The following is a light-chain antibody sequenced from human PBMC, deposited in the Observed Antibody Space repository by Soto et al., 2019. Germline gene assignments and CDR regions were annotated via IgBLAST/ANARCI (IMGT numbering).Light chain of an antibody. CDR1: SSDVGGYNY. CDR2: DVS. CDR3: SSYTSSSTYVV. V-gene: IGLV2-14*01. J-gene: IGLJ2*01. Sequence: QSALTQPASVSGSPGQSSTISCTGTSSDVGGYNYVSWYQQHPGKAPKLMIYDVSNRPSGVSNRFSGSKSGNTASLTISGLQPEDEADYYCSSYTSSSTYVVFGGGTKLTVL.